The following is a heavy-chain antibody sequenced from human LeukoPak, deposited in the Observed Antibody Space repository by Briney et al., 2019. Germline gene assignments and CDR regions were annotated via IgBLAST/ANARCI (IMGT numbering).Heavy chain of an antibody. CDR1: GDSSSSYS. Sequence: PSETLSLTCSVSGDSSSSYSWNWIRQPPGKGLEWIAYIYYSGNTNYNPSLKSRVTISVDTSKNQLSLKLSSVTAADTAVYYCARSYFYAFDYWGQGTLVTVSS. CDR3: ARSYFYAFDY. CDR2: IYYSGNT. V-gene: IGHV4-59*01. J-gene: IGHJ4*02. D-gene: IGHD2/OR15-2a*01.